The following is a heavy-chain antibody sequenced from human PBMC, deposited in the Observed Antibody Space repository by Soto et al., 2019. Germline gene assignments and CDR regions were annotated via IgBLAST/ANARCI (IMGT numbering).Heavy chain of an antibody. CDR3: ARGGLGTYLLDF. CDR2: IKGDESGT. J-gene: IGHJ4*02. Sequence: EVQLVESGGGLVQPGGSLRLSCAASGFTFSSYWMHWVRQAPGKGLVWVSRIKGDESGTNYADSVKGRFTISRHNAKNTLYLQMNRLSAEDTAVYYCARGGLGTYLLDFWGQGTLVTVSS. V-gene: IGHV3-74*01. CDR1: GFTFSSYW. D-gene: IGHD3-10*01.